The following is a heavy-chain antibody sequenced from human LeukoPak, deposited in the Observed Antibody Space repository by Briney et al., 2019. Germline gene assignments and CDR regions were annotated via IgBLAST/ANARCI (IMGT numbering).Heavy chain of an antibody. Sequence: PGRSLRLSCAASGFTFSSYGMHWVRQAPGKGLEWVAVISYDGSNKYYADSVKGRFTISRDNSKNTLYLQMNSLRAEDTAVYYCAKGPHVRMTGTFDYWGQGTLVTVSS. V-gene: IGHV3-30*18. D-gene: IGHD3-9*01. CDR2: ISYDGSNK. J-gene: IGHJ4*02. CDR1: GFTFSSYG. CDR3: AKGPHVRMTGTFDY.